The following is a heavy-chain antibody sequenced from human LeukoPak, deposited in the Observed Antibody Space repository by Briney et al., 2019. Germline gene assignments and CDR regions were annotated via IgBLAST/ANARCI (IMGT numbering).Heavy chain of an antibody. J-gene: IGHJ4*02. Sequence: GASVKVSCKASGCTFNSYAMNWVRQAPGQGLEWMGWINTNTGNPTYAQGFTGRFVFSLDTSVSTAYLQISSLKAEDTAVYYCARRDHRIQLWSFDYWGQGTLVTVSS. CDR1: GCTFNSYA. V-gene: IGHV7-4-1*02. CDR3: ARRDHRIQLWSFDY. D-gene: IGHD5-18*01. CDR2: INTNTGNP.